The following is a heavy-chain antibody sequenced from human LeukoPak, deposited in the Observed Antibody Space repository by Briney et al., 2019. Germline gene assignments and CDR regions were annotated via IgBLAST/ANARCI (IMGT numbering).Heavy chain of an antibody. D-gene: IGHD6-19*01. CDR1: GFTFSSYA. V-gene: IGHV3-21*01. J-gene: IGHJ1*01. Sequence: PGGSLRLSCAASGFTFSSYAMNWVRQAPGKGLEWVSSISSSTSYIYYADSVKGRFTISRDNAKNSLYLLMNSLRAEDTAVYYCARVFSSGWSAEYFQHWGQGTLVTVSS. CDR2: ISSSTSYI. CDR3: ARVFSSGWSAEYFQH.